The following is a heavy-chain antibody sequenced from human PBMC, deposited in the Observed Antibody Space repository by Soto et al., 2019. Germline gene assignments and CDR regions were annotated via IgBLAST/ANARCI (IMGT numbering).Heavy chain of an antibody. D-gene: IGHD3-9*01. CDR2: IYPGDSDT. Sequence: PGEALKISWKGAWYSFTRYWIGLGRQRPGKGVEGGGIIYPGDSDTRYSPSFQGQVTISADKSTSTALLKWGSLKDSDTAIYYCARKKNDFFTGYYRSYGMDVWGQGTTVTVSS. J-gene: IGHJ6*02. V-gene: IGHV5-51*01. CDR1: WYSFTRYW. CDR3: ARKKNDFFTGYYRSYGMDV.